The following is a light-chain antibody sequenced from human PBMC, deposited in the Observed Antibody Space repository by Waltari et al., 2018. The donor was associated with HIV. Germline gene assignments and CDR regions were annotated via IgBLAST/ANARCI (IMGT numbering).Light chain of an antibody. CDR3: QQYGSSPLT. J-gene: IGKJ4*01. V-gene: IGKV3-20*01. CDR2: GAS. CDR1: QSLSRSY. Sequence: VVLTQSPGILSLSPGERATLSCRASQSLSRSYSAWYQQKPGQAPRLLIYGASSRATGIPDRFSGSGSGTDFTLTISRLEPEDFAVYICQQYGSSPLTFGGGTKVE.